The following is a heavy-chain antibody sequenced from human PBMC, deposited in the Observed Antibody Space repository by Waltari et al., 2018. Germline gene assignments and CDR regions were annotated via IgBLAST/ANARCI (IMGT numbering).Heavy chain of an antibody. V-gene: IGHV3-21*01. Sequence: EVQLVESGGGLVKPGGSLRLSCAASGFTFSSYSMTWVRQAPGKVLEWVSSISSSSSYIYYADSVKGRFTISRDNAKNSLYLQMNSLRAEDTAVYYCARGRGEVTTYDYWGQGTLVTVSS. CDR1: GFTFSSYS. D-gene: IGHD4-17*01. CDR2: ISSSSSYI. J-gene: IGHJ4*02. CDR3: ARGRGEVTTYDY.